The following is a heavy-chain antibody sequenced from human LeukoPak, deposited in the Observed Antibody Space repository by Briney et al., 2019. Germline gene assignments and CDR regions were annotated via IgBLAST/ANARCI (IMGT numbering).Heavy chain of an antibody. V-gene: IGHV3-30*02. D-gene: IGHD2-21*02. J-gene: IGHJ4*02. CDR1: GFTFSSYW. Sequence: GGSLRLSCAASGFTFSSYWMSWVRQAPGKGLDWVAAIWPDGINQDYADSVRGRFTISRDNSKNILYLQMTSLGAEDTALYYCAKDCGGDCHVYCWGQGTLVTVSS. CDR3: AKDCGGDCHVYC. CDR2: IWPDGINQ.